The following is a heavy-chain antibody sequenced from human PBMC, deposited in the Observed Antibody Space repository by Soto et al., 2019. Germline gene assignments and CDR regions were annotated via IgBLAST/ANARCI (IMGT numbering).Heavy chain of an antibody. J-gene: IGHJ2*01. V-gene: IGHV3-33*01. CDR2: IWSDGSNK. Sequence: QMQLVESGGGVVQPGTSLRLSCGGSGFPFSVYGIHWVRQAPGKGLEWVAVIWSDGSNKYYGDSVKGRFTISRDNSKNTLYLQMNNLRAEDTAVYYCVRASGPFDLWGRGTLVTVSS. CDR1: GFPFSVYG. CDR3: VRASGPFDL.